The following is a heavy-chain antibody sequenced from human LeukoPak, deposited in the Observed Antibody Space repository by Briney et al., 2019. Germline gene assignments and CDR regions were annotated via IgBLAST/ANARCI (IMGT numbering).Heavy chain of an antibody. V-gene: IGHV4-4*02. CDR3: GRESLRDGYNLVGYVDN. D-gene: IGHD5-24*01. J-gene: IGHJ4*02. Sequence: SETLSLTCAVSGGSISSSHWWTWVRQPPGKGLEWIGEIYHSGSTTYNPSLNSRVTMSVDKSKNQFSLSLNSVTAADTAVYYCGRESLRDGYNLVGYVDNWGQGTLVTVSS. CDR2: IYHSGST. CDR1: GGSISSSHW.